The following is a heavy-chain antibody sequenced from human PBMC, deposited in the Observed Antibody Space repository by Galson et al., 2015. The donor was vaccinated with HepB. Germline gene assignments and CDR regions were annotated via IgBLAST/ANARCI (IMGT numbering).Heavy chain of an antibody. CDR1: GFTFRSYG. V-gene: IGHV3-30*18. CDR3: AKDVARYCTGGICYYFDY. Sequence: SLRLSCAASGFTFRSYGMHWIRQAPGKGLEWVAVISKDGSNKYYADSVKGRFTISRDNSKNTLYLQMNSLRGEDTAVYYCAKDVARYCTGGICYYFDYWGQGSLVTVSS. D-gene: IGHD2-8*02. CDR2: ISKDGSNK. J-gene: IGHJ4*02.